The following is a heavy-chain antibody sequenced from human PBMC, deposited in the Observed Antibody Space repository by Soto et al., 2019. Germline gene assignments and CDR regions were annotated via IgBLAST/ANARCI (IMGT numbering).Heavy chain of an antibody. V-gene: IGHV1-18*01. J-gene: IGHJ1*01. CDR3: ARDTESNRYND. CDR1: GYPFITSG. Sequence: XSVKVSCKTSGYPFITSGISWVRQAPGQGLEWVGWIRPDNGNRKSAQRLQGRVTLTTDTSASTAYMGLRSLTSDDTAMYYCARDTESNRYNDWGQGTLVTVSS. CDR2: IRPDNGNR. D-gene: IGHD1-20*01.